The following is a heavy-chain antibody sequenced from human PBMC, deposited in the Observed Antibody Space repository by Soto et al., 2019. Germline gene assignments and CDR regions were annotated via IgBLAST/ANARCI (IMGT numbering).Heavy chain of an antibody. V-gene: IGHV4-31*03. Sequence: SETLSLTCTVSGGSISSGGYYWSWIRQHPGKGLEWIGYIYYSGSTYYNPSLKSRVTISVDTSKNQFSLKLSSVTAADTAVYYCARGICSSTSCYPGTVWFDPWGQGTLVTVSS. CDR2: IYYSGST. CDR1: GGSISSGGYY. CDR3: ARGICSSTSCYPGTVWFDP. J-gene: IGHJ5*02. D-gene: IGHD2-2*01.